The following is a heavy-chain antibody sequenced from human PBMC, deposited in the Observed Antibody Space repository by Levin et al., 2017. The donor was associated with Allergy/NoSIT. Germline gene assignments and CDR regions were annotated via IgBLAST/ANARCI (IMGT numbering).Heavy chain of an antibody. Sequence: SETLSLTCTVSGGSINNYYWNWIRQPPGKGLEWIGYIYYSGSTNYNPSLKSRVTISVDTSKNQFSLKLSSVTAAATAVYDCARVVVGYCSSANCHRPYYFDYWGQGTLVTVSA. V-gene: IGHV4-59*01. CDR2: IYYSGST. CDR3: ARVVVGYCSSANCHRPYYFDY. D-gene: IGHD2-2*01. J-gene: IGHJ4*02. CDR1: GGSINNYY.